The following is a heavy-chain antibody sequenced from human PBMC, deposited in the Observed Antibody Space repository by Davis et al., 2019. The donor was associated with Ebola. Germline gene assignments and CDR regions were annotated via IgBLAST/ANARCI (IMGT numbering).Heavy chain of an antibody. V-gene: IGHV3-30*03. CDR3: ASGLDY. CDR2: ISYDGSNK. Sequence: PGGSLRLSCAASGFTFSSYGMHWVRQAPGKGLEWVAVISYDGSNKYYADSVKGRFTISRDNSKNTLYLQMDGLRVEDTAVYYCASGLDYWGQGSLVTVSS. CDR1: GFTFSSYG. J-gene: IGHJ4*02.